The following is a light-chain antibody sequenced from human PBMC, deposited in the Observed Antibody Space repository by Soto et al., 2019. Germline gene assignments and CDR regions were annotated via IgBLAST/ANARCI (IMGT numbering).Light chain of an antibody. Sequence: EIVMTQSPATLSVSPGERATLSCRASQSVSSNLAWYQQKPGQAPWLLIYGASTRATGIPARFSGSGSGTEFTLTISSLQSEDFAVYYCQQYNNWLYWTFGQGTKVDIK. CDR1: QSVSSN. V-gene: IGKV3-15*01. CDR2: GAS. CDR3: QQYNNWLYWT. J-gene: IGKJ1*01.